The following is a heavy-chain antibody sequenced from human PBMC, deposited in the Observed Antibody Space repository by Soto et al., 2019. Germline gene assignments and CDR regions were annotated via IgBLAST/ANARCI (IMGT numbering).Heavy chain of an antibody. D-gene: IGHD1-26*01. CDR3: ASATTDPGEFFFDY. J-gene: IGHJ4*02. Sequence: QVQLQESGPGLVKPSGTLSLTCAVSGGSISSSNWWSWVRQPPWKGLEWIGEIYHSGSTNYNPSLTSRVTISVDKSKNQFSLKLSSVTAADTAVYYCASATTDPGEFFFDYWGQGTLVTVSS. V-gene: IGHV4-4*02. CDR1: GGSISSSNW. CDR2: IYHSGST.